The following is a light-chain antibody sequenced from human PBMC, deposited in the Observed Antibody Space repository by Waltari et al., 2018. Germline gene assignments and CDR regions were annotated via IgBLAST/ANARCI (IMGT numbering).Light chain of an antibody. CDR2: EVS. CDR1: SSDIGGCNY. V-gene: IGLV2-8*01. Sequence: QSALTQPPSASGSPGQSVTISCTGTSSDIGGCNYVSWYQQHPGKAPKLMIYEVSKRPSGVPDRFSGSKSGNTASLTVSGLQAEDEADFYCSSYAGSNNPWVFGGGTKLTVL. J-gene: IGLJ3*02. CDR3: SSYAGSNNPWV.